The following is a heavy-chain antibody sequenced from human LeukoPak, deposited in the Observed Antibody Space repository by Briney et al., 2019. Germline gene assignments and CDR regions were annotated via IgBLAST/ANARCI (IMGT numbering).Heavy chain of an antibody. CDR1: GFIFSDHY. D-gene: IGHD3-22*01. J-gene: IGHJ4*02. Sequence: PGGSLRLSCAASGFIFSDHYMDWARQAPGKGLEWVGRARNGVNNYIIEYAASVKGRFTISRDDSKNSLYLQMNGLKTEDTAVYYCARVPIGYYLFDHWGLGTLVTVSS. V-gene: IGHV3-72*01. CDR2: ARNGVNNYII. CDR3: ARVPIGYYLFDH.